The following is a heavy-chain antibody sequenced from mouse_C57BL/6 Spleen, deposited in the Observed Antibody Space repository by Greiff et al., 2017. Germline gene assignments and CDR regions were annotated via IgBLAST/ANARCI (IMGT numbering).Heavy chain of an antibody. CDR1: GYTFTSYG. Sequence: VHLQQSGAELARPGASVKLSCKASGYTFTSYGISWVKQRTGQGLEWIGEIYPRSGNTYYTEKFKGKATLTADNSSSTAYLELRSLTSEDSAVYFCASFCDYDVGYFDVWGTGTTVTVSS. CDR2: IYPRSGNT. CDR3: ASFCDYDVGYFDV. V-gene: IGHV1-81*01. D-gene: IGHD2-4*01. J-gene: IGHJ1*03.